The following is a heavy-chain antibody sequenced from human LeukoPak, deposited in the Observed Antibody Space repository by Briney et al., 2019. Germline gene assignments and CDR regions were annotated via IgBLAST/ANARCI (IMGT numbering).Heavy chain of an antibody. V-gene: IGHV3-30*18. Sequence: GGSLNLSCQASGFTFSSYAIHWVRQAPGKGLEWLEVIPSIVSKKYYADSVKGRFTISRDNSKNTLYLQMNSLRAEDTAVYYCAKASGFFKVDYWGQGTLVTVSS. D-gene: IGHD3-3*01. CDR3: AKASGFFKVDY. CDR1: GFTFSSYA. J-gene: IGHJ4*02. CDR2: IPSIVSKK.